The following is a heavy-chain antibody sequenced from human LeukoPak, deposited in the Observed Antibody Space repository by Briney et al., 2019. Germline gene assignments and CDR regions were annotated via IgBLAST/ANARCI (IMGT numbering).Heavy chain of an antibody. CDR2: INWNGAST. D-gene: IGHD6-19*01. Sequence: PGGSLRLSYAASGFRFDDHGMSWVRQVPGKGLEWVSGINWNGASTGYGDSVKGRFTISRDNAKNSLYLQMNSLRAEDTALYYCAGGDRNGWYFDYWGQGILVTVSS. CDR3: AGGDRNGWYFDY. J-gene: IGHJ4*02. V-gene: IGHV3-20*03. CDR1: GFRFDDHG.